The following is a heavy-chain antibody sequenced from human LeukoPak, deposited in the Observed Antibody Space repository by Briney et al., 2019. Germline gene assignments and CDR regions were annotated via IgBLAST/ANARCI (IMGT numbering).Heavy chain of an antibody. CDR2: ISGYSANT. J-gene: IGHJ4*02. CDR1: GYTFTGYY. D-gene: IGHD6-19*01. CDR3: ARDPYSSGSGLADY. Sequence: APVKVSCKASGYTFTGYYMHWVRQAPGQGLEWMGWISGYSANTNYAQKLQGRVTMTTDTSTSTAYMELRSLRSDDTAVYYCARDPYSSGSGLADYWGQGTLVTVSS. V-gene: IGHV1-18*04.